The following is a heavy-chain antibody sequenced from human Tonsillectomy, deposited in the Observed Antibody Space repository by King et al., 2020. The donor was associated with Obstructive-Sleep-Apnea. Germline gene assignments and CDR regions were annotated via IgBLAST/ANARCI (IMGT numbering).Heavy chain of an antibody. CDR1: GFTFSSYS. CDR3: ARDRTSKYDSSGYYSPYY. J-gene: IGHJ4*02. D-gene: IGHD3-22*01. Sequence: VQLVESGGGLVKPGGSLRLSCAASGFTFSSYSMNWVRQAPGKGLEWVSSISSSSSYIYYADSVKGRFTISRDNAKNSLYLQMNSLRAEDTAVYYCARDRTSKYDSSGYYSPYYWGQGTLVTVSS. CDR2: ISSSSSYI. V-gene: IGHV3-21*01.